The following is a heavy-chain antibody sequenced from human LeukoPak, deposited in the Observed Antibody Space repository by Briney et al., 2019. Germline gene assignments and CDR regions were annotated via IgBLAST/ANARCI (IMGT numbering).Heavy chain of an antibody. J-gene: IGHJ6*03. CDR2: IYTSGST. CDR1: GGSISSGSYY. CDR3: AGGSYCSGGSCYLTPYYYYYMDV. D-gene: IGHD2-15*01. Sequence: SQTLSLTCTVSGGSISSGSYYWSWIRQPAGQGLEWIGRIYTSGSTNYNPSLKSRVTISVDTSKNQFSLKLSSVTAADTAVYYCAGGSYCSGGSCYLTPYYYYYMDVWGKGTTVTVSS. V-gene: IGHV4-61*02.